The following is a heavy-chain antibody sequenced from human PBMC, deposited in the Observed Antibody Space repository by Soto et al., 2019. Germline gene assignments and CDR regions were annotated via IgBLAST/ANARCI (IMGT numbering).Heavy chain of an antibody. J-gene: IGHJ3*01. D-gene: IGHD4-4*01. CDR1: SGSISSSSSY. CDR3: ARHQYTSVTSFDV. CDR2: MSYSVKNN. Sequence: QLQLQESGPGLVKASETLSLTCSVSSGSISSSSSYWSWIRQPPVKGLEWIGYMSYSVKNNHYNPSPKSRVSMSVDTSKNQSATKFSSLTPADKAISYWARHQYTSVTSFDVCCQATMITVSS. V-gene: IGHV4-61*01.